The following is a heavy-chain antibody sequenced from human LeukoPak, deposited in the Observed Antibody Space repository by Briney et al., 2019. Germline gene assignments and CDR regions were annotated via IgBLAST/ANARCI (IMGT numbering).Heavy chain of an antibody. CDR3: ANRGNTVTTLDY. CDR2: ISPSGGTI. CDR1: GFTFSNYA. D-gene: IGHD4-17*01. Sequence: GGSLRLSCAASGFTFSNYAVSWVRQAPGKGLEWVSGISPSGGTIYYADSVKGRFTVSRDNPKNTLYLQMNSLRAEDTAVYYCANRGNTVTTLDYWGQGTLVTVSS. V-gene: IGHV3-23*01. J-gene: IGHJ4*02.